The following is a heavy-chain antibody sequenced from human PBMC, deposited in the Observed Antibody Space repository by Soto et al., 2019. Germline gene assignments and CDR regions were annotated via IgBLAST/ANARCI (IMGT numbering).Heavy chain of an antibody. J-gene: IGHJ3*02. Sequence: SVKVSCKASGGTFSSYAISWVRQAPGQGLEWMGGIIPIFGTANYAQKFQGRVTITADKSTSTAYMGLSSLRSEDTAVYYCARDSGYSYGPDAFDIWGQGTMVTVSS. V-gene: IGHV1-69*06. CDR2: IIPIFGTA. CDR1: GGTFSSYA. D-gene: IGHD5-18*01. CDR3: ARDSGYSYGPDAFDI.